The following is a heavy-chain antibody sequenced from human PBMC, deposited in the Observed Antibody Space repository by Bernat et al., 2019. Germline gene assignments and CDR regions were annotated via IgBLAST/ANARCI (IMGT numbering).Heavy chain of an antibody. V-gene: IGHV3-33*01. CDR2: IWYDGSNK. CDR3: AGGFGVGAMETDAFDI. J-gene: IGHJ3*02. CDR1: GFTFSSYG. D-gene: IGHD3-16*01. Sequence: QVQLVESGGGVVQPGRSLRLSCAASGFTFSSYGMHWVRQAPGKGLEWVAVIWYDGSNKYYADSVKGRFTISRDNSKNTLYLQMNSLRAEDTAVYYCAGGFGVGAMETDAFDIWGQGTMVTVSS.